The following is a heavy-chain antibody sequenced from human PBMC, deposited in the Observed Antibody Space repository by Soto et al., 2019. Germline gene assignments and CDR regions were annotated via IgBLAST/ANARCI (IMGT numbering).Heavy chain of an antibody. D-gene: IGHD3-22*01. CDR3: ARDGPYYYDSSGYYPRSVPDY. CDR1: GFTFSDYY. J-gene: IGHJ4*02. Sequence: LRLSCAASGFTFSDYYMSWIRQAPGKGLEWVSYISSSGSTIYYADSVKGRFTISRDNAKNSLYLQMNSLRDEDTAVYYCARDGPYYYDSSGYYPRSVPDYWGQGTLVTVSS. CDR2: ISSSGSTI. V-gene: IGHV3-11*01.